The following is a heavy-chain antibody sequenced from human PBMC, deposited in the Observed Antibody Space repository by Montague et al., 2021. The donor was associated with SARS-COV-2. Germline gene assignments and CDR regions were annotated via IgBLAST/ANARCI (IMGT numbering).Heavy chain of an antibody. CDR3: ARDRPYYYGSGIPGYYGMDV. CDR2: ISYDGSNK. J-gene: IGHJ6*02. CDR1: GFPFSSYA. Sequence: YRRLSCAASGFPFSSYALHWVRQAPGKGLEWVAVISYDGSNKYYVDSVKGRFTISRDNSKNTLYLQMNSLRAEDTAVYYCARDRPYYYGSGIPGYYGMDVWGQGTTVTVSS. V-gene: IGHV3-30*04. D-gene: IGHD3-10*01.